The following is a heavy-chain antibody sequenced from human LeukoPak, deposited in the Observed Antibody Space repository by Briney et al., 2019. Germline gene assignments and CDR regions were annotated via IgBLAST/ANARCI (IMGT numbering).Heavy chain of an antibody. Sequence: ASVKVSCKASGYTFTGYYLHWVRQAPGQGLEWMGCVNPNSGDTNYAQKFQGSVTMTRDTSINTAYMELSRLRSDDTAVYYCARARGIAVPATPDYWGQGTLVTVSS. CDR1: GYTFTGYY. D-gene: IGHD6-19*01. J-gene: IGHJ4*02. V-gene: IGHV1-2*02. CDR3: ARARGIAVPATPDY. CDR2: VNPNSGDT.